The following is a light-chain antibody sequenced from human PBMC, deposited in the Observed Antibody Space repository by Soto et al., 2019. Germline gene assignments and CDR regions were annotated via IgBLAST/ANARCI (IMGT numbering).Light chain of an antibody. CDR1: SSDVGGYNY. CDR2: EVS. Sequence: QSVLTQPASVSGSPGQSITISCTGTSSDVGGYNYVSWYQQHPGKAPKLMIYEVSNRPSGVSNRFSGSKSGNTASLTISGLQDEDEADYYCSSYTSSRLGVFGTGTKLTVL. J-gene: IGLJ1*01. CDR3: SSYTSSRLGV. V-gene: IGLV2-14*01.